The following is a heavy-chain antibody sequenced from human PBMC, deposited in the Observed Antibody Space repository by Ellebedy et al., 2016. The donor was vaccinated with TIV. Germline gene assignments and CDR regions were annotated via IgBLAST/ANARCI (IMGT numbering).Heavy chain of an antibody. CDR2: ITGSGGST. Sequence: GESLKISCAASGFTFSSYAMSWVRQAPGKGLEWVSAITGSGGSTPYADSVKGRFTVSRDNLKNTLNLQMNSLRAEDTAVYYCAKGRDSGYDWLFDYWGQGTLVTVSS. D-gene: IGHD5-12*01. CDR3: AKGRDSGYDWLFDY. CDR1: GFTFSSYA. J-gene: IGHJ4*02. V-gene: IGHV3-23*01.